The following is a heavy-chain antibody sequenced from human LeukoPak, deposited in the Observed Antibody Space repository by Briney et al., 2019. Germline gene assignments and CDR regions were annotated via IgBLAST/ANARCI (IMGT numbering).Heavy chain of an antibody. CDR1: GGSIRSYY. CDR3: ARQGYYDSSGDHDAFDI. J-gene: IGHJ3*02. CDR2: IYTSGST. V-gene: IGHV4-4*09. Sequence: PSETLSLTCTVSGGSIRSYYWSWIRQPPGKGLEWIGYIYTSGSTNYNPSLKSRVTISVDTSKNQFSLKLSSVTAADTAVYYCARQGYYDSSGDHDAFDIWGQGTMVTVSS. D-gene: IGHD3-22*01.